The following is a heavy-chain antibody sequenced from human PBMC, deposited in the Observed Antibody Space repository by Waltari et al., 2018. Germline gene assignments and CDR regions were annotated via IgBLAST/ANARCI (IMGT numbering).Heavy chain of an antibody. CDR2: ISSSSSYI. D-gene: IGHD3-22*01. V-gene: IGHV3-21*01. J-gene: IGHJ4*02. Sequence: VQLVESGGGLVKPGGSLRLSCAASGFTFSSYSMNWVRQAPGKGLEWVSSISSSSSYIYYADSVKGRFTISRDNAKNSLYLQMNSLRAEDTAVYYCARSRGRSRRGVMRIVVVTSANYFDYWGQGTLVTVSS. CDR1: GFTFSSYS. CDR3: ARSRGRSRRGVMRIVVVTSANYFDY.